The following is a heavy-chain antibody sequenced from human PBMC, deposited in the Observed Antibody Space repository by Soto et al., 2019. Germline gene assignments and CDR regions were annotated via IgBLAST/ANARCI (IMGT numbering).Heavy chain of an antibody. V-gene: IGHV1-69*01. CDR3: ARASLHYYDSSGYYPGPFDP. CDR2: IIPIFGTA. J-gene: IGHJ5*02. CDR1: GGTFSSYA. D-gene: IGHD3-22*01. Sequence: QVQLVQSGAEVKKPGSSVKVSCKASGGTFSSYAISWVGQAPGQGLEWMGGIIPIFGTANYAQKFQGRVTITADESTSTAYMELSSLRSEDTAVYYCARASLHYYDSSGYYPGPFDPWGQGTLVTVSS.